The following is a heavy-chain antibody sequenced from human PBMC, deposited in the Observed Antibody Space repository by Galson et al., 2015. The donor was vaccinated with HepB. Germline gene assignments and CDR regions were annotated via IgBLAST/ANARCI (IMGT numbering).Heavy chain of an antibody. CDR1: GYTFTSYA. D-gene: IGHD2-15*01. Sequence: SVKVSCKASGYTFTSYAMHWVRQAPGQRLEWMGWINAGNGNTKYSQKFQGRVTITRDTSASTAYMELSSLRSEDTAVYYCAGVVVAVGARGPHNWFDPWGQGTLVTVSS. CDR3: AGVVVAVGARGPHNWFDP. V-gene: IGHV1-3*01. CDR2: INAGNGNT. J-gene: IGHJ5*02.